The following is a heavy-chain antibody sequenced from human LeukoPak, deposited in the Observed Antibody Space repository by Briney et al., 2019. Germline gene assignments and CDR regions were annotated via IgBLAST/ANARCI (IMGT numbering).Heavy chain of an antibody. Sequence: ASVKVSCKASGYTFTSYGISWVRQAPGQGLEWMGWISAYNGNTNYAQKLQGRVTMTTDTSTSTAYMELRSLRSDVTAVYYCAREGSAARSPYYFDYWGQGTLVTVSS. CDR3: AREGSAARSPYYFDY. D-gene: IGHD6-6*01. CDR1: GYTFTSYG. J-gene: IGHJ4*02. CDR2: ISAYNGNT. V-gene: IGHV1-18*01.